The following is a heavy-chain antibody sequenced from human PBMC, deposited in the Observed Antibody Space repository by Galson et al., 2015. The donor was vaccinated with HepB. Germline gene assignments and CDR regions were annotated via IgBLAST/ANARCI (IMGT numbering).Heavy chain of an antibody. CDR2: ISASGGNT. D-gene: IGHD2-15*01. J-gene: IGHJ4*02. CDR1: GFTFSNYA. CDR3: ARAGEDIVVVVDAPFDY. V-gene: IGHV3-23*01. Sequence: SLRLSCAASGFTFSNYAMSWVRQAPGKGLEWVSIISASGGNTYYADSVKGRFTISRDKSKNTVYLQMNSLSAEDTAVYYCARAGEDIVVVVDAPFDYWGQGTLVTVSS.